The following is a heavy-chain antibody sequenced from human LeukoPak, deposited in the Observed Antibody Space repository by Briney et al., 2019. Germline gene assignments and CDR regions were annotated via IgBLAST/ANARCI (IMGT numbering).Heavy chain of an antibody. CDR3: ARDRQLLFDY. J-gene: IGHJ4*02. Sequence: SQTLSLTCTVSGGSISSGSYYWSWIRQPAGKGLEWIGRIYTSGSTNYNPSLKSRVTISVDTSKNQFSLKLSSVTAADTAVYHCARDRQLLFDYWGQGTLVTVSS. CDR2: IYTSGST. V-gene: IGHV4-61*02. CDR1: GGSISSGSYY. D-gene: IGHD2-2*01.